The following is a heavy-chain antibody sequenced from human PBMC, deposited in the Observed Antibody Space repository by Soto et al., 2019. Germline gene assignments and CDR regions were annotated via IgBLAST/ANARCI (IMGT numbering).Heavy chain of an antibody. CDR2: MNPNSGNT. V-gene: IGHV1-8*01. J-gene: IGHJ4*02. Sequence: GASVKVSCKASGYTFTSYDINWVRQDTGQGLEWMGWMNPNSGNTGYAQKFQGRVTMTRNTSISTAYMELSSLRSEDTAVYYCARGVPAAAGTFDYWGQGTLVTVSS. CDR1: GYTFTSYD. CDR3: ARGVPAAAGTFDY. D-gene: IGHD6-13*01.